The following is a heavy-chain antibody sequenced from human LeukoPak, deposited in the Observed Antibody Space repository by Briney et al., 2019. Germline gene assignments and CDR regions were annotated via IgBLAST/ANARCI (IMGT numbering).Heavy chain of an antibody. CDR1: GGSFSGYY. J-gene: IGHJ6*02. Sequence: SETLSLTCAVYGGSFSGYYWSWIRQPPGKGLEWIGEINHSGSTNYKPSLKSRVTISVDTSKNQFSLKLSSVTAADTAVYYCARGRGYMVRGAYYYYGMDVWGQGTTVTVSS. V-gene: IGHV4-34*01. CDR3: ARGRGYMVRGAYYYYGMDV. D-gene: IGHD3-10*01. CDR2: INHSGST.